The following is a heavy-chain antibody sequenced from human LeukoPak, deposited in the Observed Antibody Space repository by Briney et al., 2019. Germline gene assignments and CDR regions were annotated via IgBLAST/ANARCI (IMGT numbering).Heavy chain of an antibody. CDR2: IYTSGST. CDR1: GGSISSYY. J-gene: IGHJ4*02. D-gene: IGHD1-1*01. CDR3: ARDRGNWNDPGGYYFDY. V-gene: IGHV4-4*07. Sequence: SETLSLTCTVYGGSISSYYWSWIRQPAGKRLEWIGRIYTSGSTNYNPSLKSRVTMSVDTSKNQFSLKLSSVTAADTAVYYCARDRGNWNDPGGYYFDYWGQGTLVTVSS.